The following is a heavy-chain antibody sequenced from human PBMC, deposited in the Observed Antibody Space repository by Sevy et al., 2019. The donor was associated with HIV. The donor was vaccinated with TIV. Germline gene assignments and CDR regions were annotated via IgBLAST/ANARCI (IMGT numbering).Heavy chain of an antibody. D-gene: IGHD6-13*01. J-gene: IGHJ4*02. CDR2: LKSDVYGGTV. CDR1: GFTFGDYC. CDR3: TRWTAAQSIFDY. Sequence: GGSLRLSCTASGFTFGDYCMSWVRQAPGKGLEWVAFLKSDVYGGTVDHAASVGGRFVISRDDSKTIAYLPMNDLKTEDTGVYYCTRWTAAQSIFDYWGQGALVTISS. V-gene: IGHV3-49*04.